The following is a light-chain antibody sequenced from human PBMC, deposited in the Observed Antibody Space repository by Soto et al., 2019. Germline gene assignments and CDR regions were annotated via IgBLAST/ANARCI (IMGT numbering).Light chain of an antibody. J-gene: IGKJ1*01. CDR3: QQAYGAPPT. CDR1: QDIGNF. CDR2: SAS. Sequence: ILMSQSTSSLTAVLGDRVTITFRASQDIGNFLAWYQQKPGKPPKLLIYSASTLQSGVPSRFSGSGSGTDFTLTISSLQPEDFATYYCQQAYGAPPTFGQGTKVDI. V-gene: IGKV1-39*01.